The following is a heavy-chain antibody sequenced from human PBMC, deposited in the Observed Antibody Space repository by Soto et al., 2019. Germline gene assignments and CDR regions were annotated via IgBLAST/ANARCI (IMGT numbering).Heavy chain of an antibody. CDR1: GYTFTSYG. Sequence: VKVSCKASGYTFTSYGISWVRQAPGQGLEWMGWISAYNGNTNYAQKLQGRVTMTTDTSTSTAYMELRSLRSDDTAVYYCARYKFDFWSGYYNYFDYWGQGTLVTVSS. J-gene: IGHJ4*02. V-gene: IGHV1-18*01. CDR3: ARYKFDFWSGYYNYFDY. CDR2: ISAYNGNT. D-gene: IGHD3-3*01.